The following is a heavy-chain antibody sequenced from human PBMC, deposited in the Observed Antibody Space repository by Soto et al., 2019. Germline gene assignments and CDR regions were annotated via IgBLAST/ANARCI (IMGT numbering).Heavy chain of an antibody. CDR2: VSHSGGT. CDR1: GDSINSSHW. V-gene: IGHV4-4*02. J-gene: IGHJ4*02. CDR3: AARHFWSGPWTHTRLDY. D-gene: IGHD3-3*02. Sequence: SETLSLTXAVSGDSINSSHWWIWVRQPPGKGLEWIGQVSHSGGTNYNPSLTSRVTISVDKSKNHFSLKLTSVTAADTAVYYCAARHFWSGPWTHTRLDYWGQGTLVTVSS.